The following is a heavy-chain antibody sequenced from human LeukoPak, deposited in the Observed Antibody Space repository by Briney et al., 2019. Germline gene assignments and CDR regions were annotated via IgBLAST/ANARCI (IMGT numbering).Heavy chain of an antibody. CDR2: IYYSGST. J-gene: IGHJ6*03. V-gene: IGHV4-59*12. CDR1: GESISSYY. D-gene: IGHD6-13*01. Sequence: PSETLSLTCTVSGESISSYYWSWIRQPPGKGLEWIGYIYYSGSTNYNPSLKSRVTISLNTSKNQFSMNLTSVTAADPPVYSCARVGLGSSWHKLRYFFYMDVWGKGTTVSVSS. CDR3: ARVGLGSSWHKLRYFFYMDV.